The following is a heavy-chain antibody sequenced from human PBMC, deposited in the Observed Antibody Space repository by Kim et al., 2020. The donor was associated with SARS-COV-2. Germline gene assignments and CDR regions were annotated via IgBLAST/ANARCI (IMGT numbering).Heavy chain of an antibody. CDR2: T. Sequence: TYCAASVKGRFTISRDIPKDTLYLQMNSLRADDTAVYYCSRSTVGAYFDYWGQGSLVSVSS. CDR3: SRSTVGAYFDY. V-gene: IGHV3-53*01. J-gene: IGHJ4*02. D-gene: IGHD1-26*01.